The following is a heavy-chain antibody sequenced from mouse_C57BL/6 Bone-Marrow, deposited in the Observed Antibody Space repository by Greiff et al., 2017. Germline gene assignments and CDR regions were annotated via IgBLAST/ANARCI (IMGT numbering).Heavy chain of an antibody. J-gene: IGHJ4*01. Sequence: VQVVESGAELARPGASVKMSCKASGYTFTSYTMHWVKQRPGQGLEWIGYINPSSGYTKYNQKFKDKATLTADKSSSTAYMQLSSLTSGDTAVYCCARGYAMDYWGQGTSVTVSS. V-gene: IGHV1-4*01. CDR3: ARGYAMDY. CDR1: GYTFTSYT. CDR2: INPSSGYT.